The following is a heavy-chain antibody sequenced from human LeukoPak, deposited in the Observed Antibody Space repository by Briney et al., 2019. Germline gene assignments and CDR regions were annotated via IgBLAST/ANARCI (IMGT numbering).Heavy chain of an antibody. J-gene: IGHJ6*02. Sequence: GGSLRLSCAASGFTFSSYSMNWVRQAPGKGLEWVSSISSSSSHIYYADSVKGRFTISRDNAKNSLYLQMNSLRAEDTAVYYCARAIGYSYGFKVDYYGMDVWGQGTTVTVSS. V-gene: IGHV3-21*01. CDR1: GFTFSSYS. D-gene: IGHD5-18*01. CDR2: ISSSSSHI. CDR3: ARAIGYSYGFKVDYYGMDV.